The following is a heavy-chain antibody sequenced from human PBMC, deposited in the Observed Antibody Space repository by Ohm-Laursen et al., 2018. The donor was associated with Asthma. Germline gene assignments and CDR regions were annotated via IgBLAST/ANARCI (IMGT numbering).Heavy chain of an antibody. J-gene: IGHJ3*02. CDR3: ARSYYDSSGYDAFDI. V-gene: IGHV4-4*03. CDR2: IYHSGST. Sequence: PGTLSLTCAVSGGSISSSNWWSWVRQPPGKGLEWIGEIYHSGSTNYNPSLKSRVTISVDKSKNQFSLKLSSVTAADTAVYYCARSYYDSSGYDAFDIWGQGTMVTVSS. CDR1: GGSISSSNW. D-gene: IGHD3-22*01.